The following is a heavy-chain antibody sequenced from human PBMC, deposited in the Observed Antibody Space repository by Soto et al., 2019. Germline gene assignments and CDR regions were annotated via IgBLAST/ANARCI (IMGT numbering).Heavy chain of an antibody. D-gene: IGHD1-26*01. CDR3: ARDGGAATFDY. V-gene: IGHV1-69*12. Sequence: QVQLVQSGAEVKKPGSSVKVSCKAFGGTFSSYAINWIRQAPGQGLEWMGGIIPIFGTTTYAQRFQGRVTITADESTSTAYMELSSLRSDDTALYYCARDGGAATFDYWGQGTLVTVSS. J-gene: IGHJ4*02. CDR1: GGTFSSYA. CDR2: IIPIFGTT.